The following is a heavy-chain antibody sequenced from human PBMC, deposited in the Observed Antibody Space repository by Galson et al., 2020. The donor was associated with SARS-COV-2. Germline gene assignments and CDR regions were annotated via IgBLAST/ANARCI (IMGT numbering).Heavy chain of an antibody. CDR1: GGSISSSSYY. D-gene: IGHD3-22*01. Sequence: SETLSLTCTVSGGSISSSSYYWGWIRQPPGKGLEWIGSIYYSGSTYYNPSLKSRVTISVDTSKNQFSLKLSSVTAADTAVYYCARGYYYDSSGYAPHSEFPRPGYYYGMDVWGQGTTVTVSS. J-gene: IGHJ6*02. CDR2: IYYSGST. V-gene: IGHV4-39*01. CDR3: ARGYYYDSSGYAPHSEFPRPGYYYGMDV.